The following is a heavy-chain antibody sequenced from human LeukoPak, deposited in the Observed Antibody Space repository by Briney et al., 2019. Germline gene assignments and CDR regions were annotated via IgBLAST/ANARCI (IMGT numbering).Heavy chain of an antibody. CDR2: IKQDGSEK. CDR3: ARDLDSGSSTWNH. Sequence: GGSLRLSCAAAGFTFSNYGMHRVRQAPGKGLEWVANIKQDGSEKYYVDSVKGRFTISRDNAKNSLYLQMNSLRAEDTAVYYCARDLDSGSSTWNHWGQGTLVTVSS. V-gene: IGHV3-7*01. D-gene: IGHD1-26*01. CDR1: GFTFSNYG. J-gene: IGHJ5*02.